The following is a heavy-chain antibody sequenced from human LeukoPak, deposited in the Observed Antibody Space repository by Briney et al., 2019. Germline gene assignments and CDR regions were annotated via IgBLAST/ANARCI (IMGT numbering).Heavy chain of an antibody. CDR1: GYSISSGYY. D-gene: IGHD5-18*01. Sequence: PSETLSLTCTVSGYSISSGYYWGWIRQPPGKGLEWIGEIYHSGSTNYNPSLKSRVTISVDKSKNQFSLKLSSVTAADTAVYYCARTTEGGYTYDYFYYYYMDVWGKGTTVTISS. J-gene: IGHJ6*03. CDR3: ARTTEGGYTYDYFYYYYMDV. V-gene: IGHV4-38-2*02. CDR2: IYHSGST.